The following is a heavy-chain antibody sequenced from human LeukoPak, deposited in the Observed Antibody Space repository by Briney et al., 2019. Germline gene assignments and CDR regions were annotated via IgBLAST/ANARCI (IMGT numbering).Heavy chain of an antibody. V-gene: IGHV3-74*01. D-gene: IGHD1-26*01. CDR2: INPAGSST. CDR3: ARGVRGSYGTDL. J-gene: IGHJ5*02. Sequence: GGSLSLSCAASGFTFSSDWMHWVRQAPGQGLVWVSRINPAGSSTNYADSVKGRFTISRDNATNTLYLHLNSLRAEDTAVYYCARGVRGSYGTDLWGQGTLVTVSS. CDR1: GFTFSSDW.